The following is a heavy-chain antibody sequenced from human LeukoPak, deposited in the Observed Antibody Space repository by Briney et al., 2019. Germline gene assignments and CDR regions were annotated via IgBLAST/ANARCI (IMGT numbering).Heavy chain of an antibody. Sequence: PSETLSLTCTVSGGSISSYYWSWIRQPPGKGLEWIGYIYYGGSTNYNPSLKSRVTISVDTSKNQFSLKLSSVTAADTAVYYCARNDLYSSSHHYDYWGQGTLVTVSS. CDR2: IYYGGST. CDR1: GGSISSYY. V-gene: IGHV4-59*01. D-gene: IGHD6-6*01. CDR3: ARNDLYSSSHHYDY. J-gene: IGHJ4*02.